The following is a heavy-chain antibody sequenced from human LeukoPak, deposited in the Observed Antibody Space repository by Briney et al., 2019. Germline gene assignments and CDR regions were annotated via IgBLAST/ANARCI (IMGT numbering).Heavy chain of an antibody. CDR3: ARRAGAYSHPYDY. V-gene: IGHV3-53*01. Sequence: SGGSLRLSCAASGFTFSTHSMNWVRQAPGKGLEWVSFIYSDNTHYSDSVKGRFTISRDNSKNTLYLQMNSLRAEDTAVYYCARRAGAYSHPYDYWGQGTLVTVSS. CDR1: GFTFSTHS. J-gene: IGHJ4*02. CDR2: IYSDNT. D-gene: IGHD4/OR15-4a*01.